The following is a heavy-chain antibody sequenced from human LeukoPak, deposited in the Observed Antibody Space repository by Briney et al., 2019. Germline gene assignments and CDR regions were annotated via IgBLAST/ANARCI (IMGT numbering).Heavy chain of an antibody. J-gene: IGHJ3*02. Sequence: GGSLRLSCAASGFSFTTSTMNWVRQAPGKGLEWVSSISGSSSYIYYADSVKGRFTISRDNAKNSLSLQMNSLRAEDTAIYYCTRDSYWLGGSIGAFDIWGQGTMVTVSS. CDR3: TRDSYWLGGSIGAFDI. D-gene: IGHD3-10*01. CDR2: ISGSSSYI. V-gene: IGHV3-21*06. CDR1: GFSFTTST.